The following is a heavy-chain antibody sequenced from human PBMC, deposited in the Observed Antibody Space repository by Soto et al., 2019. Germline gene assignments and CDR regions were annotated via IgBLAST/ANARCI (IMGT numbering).Heavy chain of an antibody. CDR2: IIPIFGTA. CDR3: ARDTRNCISTSCYFPYGMDV. D-gene: IGHD2-2*01. CDR1: GGTFSSYA. J-gene: IGHJ6*02. V-gene: IGHV1-69*13. Sequence: ASVKVSCKASGGTFSSYAISWVRQAPGQGLEWMGGIIPIFGTANYAQKFQGRVTITADESTSTAYMELSSLRSEDTAVYYCARDTRNCISTSCYFPYGMDVWGQGTTVTVSS.